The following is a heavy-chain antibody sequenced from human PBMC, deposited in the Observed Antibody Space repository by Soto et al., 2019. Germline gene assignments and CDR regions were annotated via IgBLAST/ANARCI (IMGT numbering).Heavy chain of an antibody. CDR3: AKRSLPYGMDV. Sequence: SETLSLTCNVSGGSISSYYWSWIRQPPGKGLEWIGYIYYSGSTNYNPSLKSRVTISVDTSKNQFSLKLSSVTAEDTAVYYCAKRSLPYGMDVWGQGTTVTVSS. CDR1: GGSISSYY. V-gene: IGHV4-59*12. CDR2: IYYSGST. J-gene: IGHJ6*02.